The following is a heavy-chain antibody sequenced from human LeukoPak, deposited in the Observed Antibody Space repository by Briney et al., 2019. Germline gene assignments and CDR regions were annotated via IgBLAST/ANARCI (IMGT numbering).Heavy chain of an antibody. D-gene: IGHD5-18*01. CDR2: IIPIFGTA. CDR3: ARRQGGIQLWLPFDY. CDR1: GGTFSSYA. Sequence: PRASVKVSCKASGGTFSSYAISWVRQAPGQGLEWMGGIIPIFGTANYAQKFQGRVTITADESTSTAYMELSSLRSEDTAVYYCARRQGGIQLWLPFDYWGQGTLVTVSS. V-gene: IGHV1-69*13. J-gene: IGHJ4*02.